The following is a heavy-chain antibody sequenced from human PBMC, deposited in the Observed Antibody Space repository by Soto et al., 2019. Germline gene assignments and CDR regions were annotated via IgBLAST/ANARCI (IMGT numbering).Heavy chain of an antibody. J-gene: IGHJ4*02. V-gene: IGHV4-4*02. CDR2: IHHNGDT. CDR3: ARTRQSCTTSRCHDVYFDF. D-gene: IGHD2-8*01. Sequence: LSLTCAVFGDSMNTNNLGSCVRQTPGKGLEWIGEIHHNGDTTYTPSLKSRVTMSLDKSKYHFSLSLTSVTAADTAVYYCARTRQSCTTSRCHDVYFDFWGRGTLVTVS. CDR1: GDSMNTNNL.